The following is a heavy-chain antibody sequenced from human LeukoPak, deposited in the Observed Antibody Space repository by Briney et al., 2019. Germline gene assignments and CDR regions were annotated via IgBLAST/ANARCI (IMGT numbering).Heavy chain of an antibody. D-gene: IGHD5-18*01. J-gene: IGHJ4*02. V-gene: IGHV3-48*03. CDR1: GFTFSSYE. CDR3: AKDVSRIQPPRYFDY. Sequence: GGSLRLSCAASGFTFSSYEMNWVRQAPGKGLEWVSYISSSGSTIYYADSVKGRFTISRDNAKNTLYLQMNSLRAEDTAVYYCAKDVSRIQPPRYFDYWGQGTLVTVSS. CDR2: ISSSGSTI.